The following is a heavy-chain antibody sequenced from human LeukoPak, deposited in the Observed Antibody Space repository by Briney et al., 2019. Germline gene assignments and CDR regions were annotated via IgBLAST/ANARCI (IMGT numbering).Heavy chain of an antibody. CDR3: ARHTYLQSRPGTHDHYYDSSGYYLLSSFFDY. V-gene: IGHV4-34*01. CDR1: GGSFSGYY. Sequence: SETLSLTCAVYGGSFSGYYWSWIRQPPRKGLEWIGEINHSGSTNYNPSLKSRVTISVDTSKNQFSLKLSSVTAADTAVYYCARHTYLQSRPGTHDHYYDSSGYYLLSSFFDYWGQGTLVTVSS. CDR2: INHSGST. D-gene: IGHD3-22*01. J-gene: IGHJ4*02.